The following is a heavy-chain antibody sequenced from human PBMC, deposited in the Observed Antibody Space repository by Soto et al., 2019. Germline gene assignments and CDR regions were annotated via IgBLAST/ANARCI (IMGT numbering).Heavy chain of an antibody. V-gene: IGHV1-24*01. D-gene: IGHD3-16*01. CDR1: GYTLTELS. CDR3: ATAPYYDCIWASWGG. Sequence: ASVKVSCKVSGYTLTELSMHWVRQAPGKGLEWMGGFDPEDGETIYAQKFQGRVTMTEDTSTDTAYMELSSLRSEDTAVYYCATAPYYDCIWASWGGWGKGTMGSVAS. J-gene: IGHJ6*03. CDR2: FDPEDGET.